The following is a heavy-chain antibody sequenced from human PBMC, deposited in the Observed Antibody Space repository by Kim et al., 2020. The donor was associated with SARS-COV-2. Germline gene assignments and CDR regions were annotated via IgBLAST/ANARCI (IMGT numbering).Heavy chain of an antibody. D-gene: IGHD3-9*01. Sequence: SETLSLTCTVSGGSISSYYWSWIRQPPGKGLEWIGYIYYSGSTNYNPSLKSRVTISVDTSKNQFSLKLSSVTAADTAVYYCARAGNPYFDWSLLDPSGQGTLVTVSS. CDR2: IYYSGST. V-gene: IGHV4-59*01. CDR3: ARAGNPYFDWSLLDP. CDR1: GGSISSYY. J-gene: IGHJ5*02.